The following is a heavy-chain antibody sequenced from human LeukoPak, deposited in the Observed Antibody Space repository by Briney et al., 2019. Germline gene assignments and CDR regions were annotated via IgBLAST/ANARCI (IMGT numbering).Heavy chain of an antibody. D-gene: IGHD5-12*01. V-gene: IGHV3-23*01. CDR1: GFTFSTYD. Sequence: GGSLRLSCAASGFTFSTYDMSWVRQAPGKGLECVASISRGGGGSTYYADSVKGRFTISRDNSKNTLYLQMNSLRAEDTAVYYCAKILGRYSGYDKGFDYWGQGTLVTVSS. J-gene: IGHJ4*02. CDR2: ISRGGGGST. CDR3: AKILGRYSGYDKGFDY.